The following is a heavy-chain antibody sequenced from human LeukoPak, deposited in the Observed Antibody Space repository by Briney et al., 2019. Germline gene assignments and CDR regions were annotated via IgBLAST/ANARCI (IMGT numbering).Heavy chain of an antibody. CDR2: IIPIFGTA. D-gene: IGHD1-26*01. J-gene: IGHJ4*02. V-gene: IGHV1-69*13. CDR1: GGTFSSYA. CDR3: ARAGGAELLLDY. Sequence: GASVKVSCKASGGTFSSYAISWVRQAPGQGLEWMGGIIPIFGTANYAQKFQGRVTITADESTSTAYMELGSLRSEDTAVYYCARAGGAELLLDYWGQGTLVTVSS.